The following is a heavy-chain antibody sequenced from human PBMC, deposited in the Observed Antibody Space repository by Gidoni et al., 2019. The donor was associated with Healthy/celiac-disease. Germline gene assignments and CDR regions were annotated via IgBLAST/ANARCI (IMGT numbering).Heavy chain of an antibody. V-gene: IGHV1-8*01. Sequence: QVQLVQSGDEVKKPGASVKVSCKASGYTFTRYDSNRVRQATGQGLEWMGWMTPNSGNTVYAQKFKGVVTMTRYTSISTAYMEMSSLRSEDTAVYYCARATPYSSSWYGFGGYYYYYGMDVWGQGTTVTVSS. CDR3: ARATPYSSSWYGFGGYYYYYGMDV. CDR2: MTPNSGNT. CDR1: GYTFTRYD. J-gene: IGHJ6*02. D-gene: IGHD6-13*01.